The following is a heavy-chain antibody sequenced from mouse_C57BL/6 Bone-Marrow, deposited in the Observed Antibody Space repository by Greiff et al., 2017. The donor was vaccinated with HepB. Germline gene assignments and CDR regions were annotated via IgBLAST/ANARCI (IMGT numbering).Heavy chain of an antibody. Sequence: QVQLQQPGAELVKPGASGKLSGKASGYTLTSSWMPWGKQRPGRGLEWFGRIDPNGGGTKYNEKFKSKATLTVDKPSITAYMQLSSLTSEDSAVYYCARRTGTGPFDYWGQGTTLTVSS. CDR1: GYTLTSSW. CDR3: ARRTGTGPFDY. V-gene: IGHV1-72*01. J-gene: IGHJ2*01. D-gene: IGHD4-1*01. CDR2: IDPNGGGT.